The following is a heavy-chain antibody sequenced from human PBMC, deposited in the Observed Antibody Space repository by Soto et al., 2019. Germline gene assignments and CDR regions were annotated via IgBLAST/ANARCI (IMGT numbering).Heavy chain of an antibody. D-gene: IGHD3-10*01. CDR1: GGSISSYY. CDR2: VHHSWGS. V-gene: IGHV4-59*08. Sequence: QVQLQESGPGMVKPSETLSLSCTVSGGSISSYYWSWFRQSPGKRMEWIGYVHHSWGSSYNPSLRXXVXXSRATSNSQFSLKVTSVTATDTAVYYCARQRFGPLHGLVDVWVQGTTVTVSS. J-gene: IGHJ6*02. CDR3: ARQRFGPLHGLVDV.